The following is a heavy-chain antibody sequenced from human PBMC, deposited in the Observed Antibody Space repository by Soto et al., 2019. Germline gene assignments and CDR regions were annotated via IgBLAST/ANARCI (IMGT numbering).Heavy chain of an antibody. D-gene: IGHD3-10*01. CDR3: LKDAPNGSLDD. CDR2: VSPTGDTV. Sequence: VQVVAPGGGLVQPGRSLRLSFAVSGFRFEQYVMHWVRQAPGKGLECVSTVSPTGDTVVYADSVEGRFTVSRDNAKNSLYLQMNSLKGDDTAFYYCLKDAPNGSLDDWGQGTLVTVSS. J-gene: IGHJ4*02. CDR1: GFRFEQYV. V-gene: IGHV3-9*01.